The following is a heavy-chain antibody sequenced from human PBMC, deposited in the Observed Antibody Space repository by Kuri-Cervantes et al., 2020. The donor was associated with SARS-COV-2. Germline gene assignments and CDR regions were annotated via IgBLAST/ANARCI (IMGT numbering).Heavy chain of an antibody. V-gene: IGHV3-30-3*01. CDR2: TSYDGTSK. CDR1: GFTFNNNA. CDR3: ARGRVGVQDF. Sequence: LSLTCAASGFTFNNNAMHWVRQTPGEGLEWVAITSYDGTSKYYADSVKGRFTISRDNSKNTLYLQMNNLRGDDTAVYFCARGRVGVQDFWGQGTLVTVSS. D-gene: IGHD2-21*01. J-gene: IGHJ4*02.